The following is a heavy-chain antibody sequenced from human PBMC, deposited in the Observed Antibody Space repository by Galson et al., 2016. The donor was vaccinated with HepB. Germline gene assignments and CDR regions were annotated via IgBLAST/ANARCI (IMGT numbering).Heavy chain of an antibody. Sequence: SLRLSCAASEFTFSTYAIHWVRQAPGKGLEWVAVISYDGSNKYFADSVKGRFTISRDNSENTLYLQMNSLRAEDTAVYYCAKDIRSYGLFGRFDYWGQGTLVTVSS. J-gene: IGHJ4*02. D-gene: IGHD5-18*01. V-gene: IGHV3-30*04. CDR1: EFTFSTYA. CDR2: ISYDGSNK. CDR3: AKDIRSYGLFGRFDY.